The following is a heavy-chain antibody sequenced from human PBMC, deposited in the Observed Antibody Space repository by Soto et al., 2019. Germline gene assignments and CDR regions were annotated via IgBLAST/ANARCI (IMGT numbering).Heavy chain of an antibody. CDR2: SKNKADSYTT. D-gene: IGHD3-10*01. Sequence: EVQLVESGGGLVQPGGSLRLSCAASGFTFSDHYMDWVRQAPGKGLERVGRSKNKADSYTTEYAASVKGRFTIARVVSKTTLSLQMNSLKTEATAVYFCTVWGSGNDFGAAWGQGILVTVSS. V-gene: IGHV3-72*01. CDR3: TVWGSGNDFGAA. CDR1: GFTFSDHY. J-gene: IGHJ4*02.